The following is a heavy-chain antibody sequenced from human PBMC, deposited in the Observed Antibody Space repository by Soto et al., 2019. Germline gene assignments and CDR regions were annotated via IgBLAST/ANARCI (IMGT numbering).Heavy chain of an antibody. D-gene: IGHD6-19*01. Sequence: PSETLSLTCAVYGGSFSGYYWSWIRQPPVNRLEWIGYIYYSGSTTYHPSLKSRGTISVDRSQNQFSLELTSVTAADTAVYFCARDLRGAGTSGYYGMDVWGQGTTVTVSS. CDR3: ARDLRGAGTSGYYGMDV. CDR1: GGSFSGYY. J-gene: IGHJ6*02. V-gene: IGHV4-59*01. CDR2: IYYSGST.